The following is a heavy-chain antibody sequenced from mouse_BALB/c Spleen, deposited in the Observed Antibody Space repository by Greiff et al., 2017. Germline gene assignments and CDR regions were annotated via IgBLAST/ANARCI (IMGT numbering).Heavy chain of an antibody. J-gene: IGHJ3*01. CDR1: GFNIKDTY. V-gene: IGHV14-3*02. CDR3: ARSDGYDAWFAY. D-gene: IGHD2-2*01. CDR2: IDPANGNT. Sequence: EVQLQQSGAELVKPGASVKLSCTASGFNIKDTYMHWVKQRPEQGLEWIGRIDPANGNTKYDPKFQGKATITADKSSSTAYMQLSSLTSEDSAVYFCARSDGYDAWFAYWGQGTLVTVSA.